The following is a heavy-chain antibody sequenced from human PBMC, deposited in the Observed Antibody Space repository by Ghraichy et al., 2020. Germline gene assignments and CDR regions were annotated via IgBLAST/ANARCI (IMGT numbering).Heavy chain of an antibody. CDR3: ARGRSEKTRFDY. CDR2: INHSGST. J-gene: IGHJ4*02. D-gene: IGHD2-2*01. CDR1: GGSFSGYY. Sequence: SETLSLTCAVYGGSFSGYYWSWIRQPPGKGLEWIGEINHSGSTNYNPSLKSRVTISVDTSKNQFSLKLSSVTAADTAVYYCARGRSEKTRFDYWGQGTLVTVSS. V-gene: IGHV4-34*01.